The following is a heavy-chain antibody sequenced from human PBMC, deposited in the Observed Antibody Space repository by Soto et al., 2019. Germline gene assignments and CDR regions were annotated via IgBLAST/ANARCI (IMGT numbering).Heavy chain of an antibody. D-gene: IGHD6-13*01. CDR3: ARSIAAAVDFDY. V-gene: IGHV1-18*01. J-gene: IGHJ4*02. CDR1: GYSFSFYG. Sequence: ASVKVSCKASGYSFSFYGINWVRQAPGQGLEWMGWINPYNGNTNYAQKLEGRVTMTTDTSTSTAYMELRSLRSDDTAVYYCARSIAAAVDFDYWGQGTLVTVSS. CDR2: INPYNGNT.